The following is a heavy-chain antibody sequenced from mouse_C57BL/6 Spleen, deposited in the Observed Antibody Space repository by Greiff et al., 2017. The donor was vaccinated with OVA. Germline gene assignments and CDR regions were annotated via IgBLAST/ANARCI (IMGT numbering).Heavy chain of an antibody. V-gene: IGHV3-6*01. J-gene: IGHJ3*01. D-gene: IGHD2-4*01. CDR1: GYSITSGYY. CDR3: ARYYDYEGLAY. CDR2: ISYDGSN. Sequence: EVKLMESGPGLVKPSQSLSLTCSVTGYSITSGYYWNWIRQFPGNKLEWMGYISYDGSNNYNPSLKNRISITRDTSKNQFFLKLNSVTTEDTATYYCARYYDYEGLAYWGQGTLVTVSA.